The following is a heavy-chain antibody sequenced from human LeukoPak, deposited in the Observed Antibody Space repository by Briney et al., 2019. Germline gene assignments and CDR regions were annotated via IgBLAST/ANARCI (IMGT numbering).Heavy chain of an antibody. V-gene: IGHV3-53*01. Sequence: GGSLRLSCAASGFTVSSNYMSWVRQAPGKGLEWVSVIYSGGSTYYADSVKGRFTISRDNSKHTLYLQMNSLRAEDTAVYYCATAEYSSGNDYWGQGTLVTVSS. CDR1: GFTVSSNY. CDR3: ATAEYSSGNDY. J-gene: IGHJ4*02. CDR2: IYSGGST. D-gene: IGHD6-19*01.